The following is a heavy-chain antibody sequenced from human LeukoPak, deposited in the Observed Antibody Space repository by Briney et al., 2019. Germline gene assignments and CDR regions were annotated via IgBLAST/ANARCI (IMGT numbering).Heavy chain of an antibody. CDR3: ARAVVPAALYYYYYMDV. CDR2: IYYSGST. V-gene: IGHV4-59*11. CDR1: GGSISSHY. D-gene: IGHD2-2*01. Sequence: SETLSLTCTVSGGSISSHYWSWIRQPPGKGLEWIGYIYYSGSTNYNPSLKSRVTISVDTSKNQFSLKLSSMTAADTAVYYCARAVVPAALYYYYYMDVWGKGTTVTVSS. J-gene: IGHJ6*03.